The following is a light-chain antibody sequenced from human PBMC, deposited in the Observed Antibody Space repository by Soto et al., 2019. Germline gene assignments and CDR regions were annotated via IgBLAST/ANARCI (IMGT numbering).Light chain of an antibody. J-gene: IGKJ4*01. CDR2: WAS. CDR1: QSVLYSSNNKKY. V-gene: IGKV4-1*01. CDR3: QQYYATPLA. Sequence: DIVMTQSPDSLAVSLGERATINCKSSQSVLYSSNNKKYLAWYQQKPGQPPKLLIYWASTRESGVSDRFSGSGSGTDFTLTINSLQAEDVAVYYCQQYYATPLAFGGGTTVEIK.